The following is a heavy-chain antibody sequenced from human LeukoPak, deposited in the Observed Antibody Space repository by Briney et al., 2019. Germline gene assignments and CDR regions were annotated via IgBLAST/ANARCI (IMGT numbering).Heavy chain of an antibody. Sequence: GGSLRLSCAASGFTFSSYWMSWVRQAPGKGLEWVANIKQEGNEKYYVDSVKGRFTISRDNAKNSLYLQMNSLRAEDTAAYYCARDGRYYDSSGYYYDAALDYWGQGTLVTVSS. CDR2: IKQEGNEK. D-gene: IGHD3-22*01. CDR1: GFTFSSYW. CDR3: ARDGRYYDSSGYYYDAALDY. J-gene: IGHJ4*02. V-gene: IGHV3-7*01.